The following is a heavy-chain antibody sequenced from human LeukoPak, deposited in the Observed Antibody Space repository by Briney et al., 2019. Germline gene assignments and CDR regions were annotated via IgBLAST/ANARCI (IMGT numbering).Heavy chain of an antibody. CDR1: GFTFSSYG. J-gene: IGHJ4*02. CDR2: ISYDGSNK. D-gene: IGHD3-3*01. V-gene: IGHV3-30*18. Sequence: GRSLRLSCAASGFTFSSYGMHWVRQAPGKGLEWVAGISYDGSNKYYADSVKGRFTISRDNSKNTPYLQMNSLRAEDTAVYYCAKEREDHYDFWSGYYGPGEIDYWGQGTLVTVSS. CDR3: AKEREDHYDFWSGYYGPGEIDY.